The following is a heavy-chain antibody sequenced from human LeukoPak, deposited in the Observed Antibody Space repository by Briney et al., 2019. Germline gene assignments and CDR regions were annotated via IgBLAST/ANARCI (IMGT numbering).Heavy chain of an antibody. CDR2: IRYDGSNK. Sequence: GGSLRLSCAASGFTFSSYGMHWVRQAPGKGLEWVAFIRYDGSNKYYADSVKGRFTISRDNSKNTLYLQMNSLRAEGTAVYYCAHIAYCGGDCYSAWGAFDIWGQGTMVTVSS. D-gene: IGHD2-21*02. CDR3: AHIAYCGGDCYSAWGAFDI. J-gene: IGHJ3*02. V-gene: IGHV3-30*02. CDR1: GFTFSSYG.